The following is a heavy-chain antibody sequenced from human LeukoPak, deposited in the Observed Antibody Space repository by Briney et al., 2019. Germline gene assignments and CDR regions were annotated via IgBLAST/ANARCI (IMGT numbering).Heavy chain of an antibody. V-gene: IGHV3-11*05. D-gene: IGHD2-15*01. J-gene: IGHJ4*02. CDR1: GFIFSSYW. CDR2: ISSSSSYT. Sequence: GGSLRLSCAASGFIFSSYWMHWVRQAPGKGLEWVSYISSSSSYTNYADSVKGRFTISRDNAKNSLYLQMNSLRAEDTAVYYCARDKDCSGGSCYSSFFDYWGQGTLVTVSS. CDR3: ARDKDCSGGSCYSSFFDY.